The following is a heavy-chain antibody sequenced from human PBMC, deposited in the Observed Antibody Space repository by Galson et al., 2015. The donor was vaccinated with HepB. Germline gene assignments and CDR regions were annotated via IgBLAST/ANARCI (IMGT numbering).Heavy chain of an antibody. V-gene: IGHV3-23*01. CDR2: ITPSGGNT. J-gene: IGHJ4*02. CDR3: AKVFPEKTDGWYRQALYYFDS. CDR1: GFTFSYYA. Sequence: SLRLSCAASGFTFSYYAMAWVRQAPGKGREWISAITPSGGNTYSADSMKGRFFISRDNSQNTLFLQMNSLRADDTAIYFCAKVFPEKTDGWYRQALYYFDSWGQGTRVTVSS. D-gene: IGHD6-19*01.